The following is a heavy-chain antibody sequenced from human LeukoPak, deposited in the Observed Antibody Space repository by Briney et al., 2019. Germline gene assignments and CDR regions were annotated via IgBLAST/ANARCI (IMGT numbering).Heavy chain of an antibody. J-gene: IGHJ6*03. CDR3: AKNARPGYSSYWTYFYYYMDV. D-gene: IGHD5-18*01. CDR2: INGDGRTT. CDR1: GFTFSRNW. Sequence: PGGSLRLSCAASGFTFSRNWMHWVRQAPGKGLMWVSRINGDGRTTSYADSVKGRFTISRDNSKNTLYLQMNSLRAEDTAVYYCAKNARPGYSSYWTYFYYYMDVWGKGTAVTVSS. V-gene: IGHV3-74*01.